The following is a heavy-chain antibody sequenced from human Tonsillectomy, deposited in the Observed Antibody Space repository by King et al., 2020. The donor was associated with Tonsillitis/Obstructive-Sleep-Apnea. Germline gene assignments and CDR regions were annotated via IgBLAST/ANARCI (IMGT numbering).Heavy chain of an antibody. V-gene: IGHV3-30*04. D-gene: IGHD3-22*01. CDR2: ISYDGSNK. J-gene: IGHJ3*02. CDR3: ARDGIYDSSGYADAFDI. Sequence: VQLVESGGGVVQPGRFLRLSCAASGFTFSIYAIHWVRQAPGKGLEWVAVISYDGSNKYYADSVKGRFTISRDNSKNTLDLQMNSLRAEDTAVYYCARDGIYDSSGYADAFDIWGQGTMVTVSS. CDR1: GFTFSIYA.